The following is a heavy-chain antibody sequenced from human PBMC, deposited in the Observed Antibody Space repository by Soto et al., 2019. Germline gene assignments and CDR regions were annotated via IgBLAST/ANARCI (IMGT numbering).Heavy chain of an antibody. CDR3: ARGGSTSPDYYYMDV. D-gene: IGHD2-2*01. CDR2: INPSSGST. J-gene: IGHJ6*03. CDR1: GYTFTRYD. V-gene: IGHV1-46*03. Sequence: ASVKLSCKASGYTFTRYDINWGRQATGQGLEWMGIINPSSGSTSYAQKFQGRVTMTRDTSTSTVYMELSSLRSEDTAVYYCARGGSTSPDYYYMDVWGKGTTVTVSS.